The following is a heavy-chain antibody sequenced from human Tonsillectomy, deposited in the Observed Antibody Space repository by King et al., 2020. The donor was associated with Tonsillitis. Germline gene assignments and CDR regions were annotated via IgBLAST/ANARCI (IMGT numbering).Heavy chain of an antibody. Sequence: VQLVESGGGVVQPGRSLRLSCAASGFTFSSYGMHWVRQAPGKGLEWVAIIWYDGSNKYYGDSVKGRFTISRDNSKNTLYLQMNSLRAEDTAVYYCARAPVAYCGGDCYSGFDYWGQGTLVTVSS. J-gene: IGHJ4*02. CDR2: IWYDGSNK. CDR3: ARAPVAYCGGDCYSGFDY. D-gene: IGHD2-21*02. CDR1: GFTFSSYG. V-gene: IGHV3-33*08.